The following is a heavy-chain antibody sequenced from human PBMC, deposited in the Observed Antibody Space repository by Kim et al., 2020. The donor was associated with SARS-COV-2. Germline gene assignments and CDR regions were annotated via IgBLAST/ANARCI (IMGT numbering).Heavy chain of an antibody. J-gene: IGHJ6*01. D-gene: IGHD2-15*01. CDR2: INAGNGNT. CDR1: GYTFTSYA. V-gene: IGHV1-3*01. Sequence: ASVKVSCKASGYTFTSYAMHWVRQAPGQRLEWMGWINAGNGNTKYSQKFQGRVTITRDTSASTAYMELSSLRSEDTAVYYCARDRGSGGSSLPKYYYYGMDVWVQGTTVTVSS. CDR3: ARDRGSGGSSLPKYYYYGMDV.